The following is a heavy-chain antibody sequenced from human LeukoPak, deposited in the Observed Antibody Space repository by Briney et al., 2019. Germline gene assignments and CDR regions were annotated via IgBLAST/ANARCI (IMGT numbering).Heavy chain of an antibody. J-gene: IGHJ5*02. D-gene: IGHD6-13*01. CDR2: ISGSGGST. CDR1: GFTFSSYA. Sequence: GGSLRLSCAAPGFTFSSYAMSWVRQAPGKGLEWVSAISGSGGSTYYADSVKGRFTISRDNSKNTLYLQMNSLRAEDTAVYYCARGYSSSWYWFDPWGQGTLVTVSS. V-gene: IGHV3-23*01. CDR3: ARGYSSSWYWFDP.